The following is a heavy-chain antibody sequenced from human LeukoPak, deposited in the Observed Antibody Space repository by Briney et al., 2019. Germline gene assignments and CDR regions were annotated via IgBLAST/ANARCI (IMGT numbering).Heavy chain of an antibody. V-gene: IGHV3-9*01. CDR3: AKADSSGWSNWFDP. CDR2: ISWNSGSI. J-gene: IGHJ5*02. D-gene: IGHD6-19*01. Sequence: PGGSLRLSCAASGFTFDDYAMHWVRQAPGKGLEWVSGISWNSGSIGYADSVKGRFTISRDNAKNSLYLQMNSLRAEDTALYYCAKADSSGWSNWFDPWGQGTLVTVSS. CDR1: GFTFDDYA.